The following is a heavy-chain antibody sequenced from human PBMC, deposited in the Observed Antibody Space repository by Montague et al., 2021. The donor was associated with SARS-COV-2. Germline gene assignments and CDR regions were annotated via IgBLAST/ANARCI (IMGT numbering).Heavy chain of an antibody. Sequence: TLSLTCSVSGASTSSANDYWTWIRQPAGKGLEWIGHISTSGSSSYNPSLKSRVTIILDTSKQQFSLELTSVTAADTAVYYCARDRRGMAMAGRAYYYYYMDVWGKGTTVTVSS. CDR3: ARDRRGMAMAGRAYYYYYMDV. D-gene: IGHD6-19*01. CDR1: GASTSSANDY. V-gene: IGHV4-61*09. J-gene: IGHJ6*03. CDR2: ISTSGSS.